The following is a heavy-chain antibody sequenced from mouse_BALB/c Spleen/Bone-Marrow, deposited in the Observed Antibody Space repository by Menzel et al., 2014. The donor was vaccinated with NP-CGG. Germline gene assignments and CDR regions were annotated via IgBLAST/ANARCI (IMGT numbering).Heavy chain of an antibody. CDR1: GLTFTDYY. Sequence: EAKVVESGGGLVQPGGSLRLSCETSGLTFTDYYMSWVRQPPGKALEWLGFIRNKAKGYTTDYSASVKGRFTISRDNSQSISYLQMNTLRAEDSATYYCARDENVGIYWYFDVWGAGTTVTVSS. CDR3: ARDENVGIYWYFDV. J-gene: IGHJ1*01. V-gene: IGHV7-3*02. CDR2: IRNKAKGYTT.